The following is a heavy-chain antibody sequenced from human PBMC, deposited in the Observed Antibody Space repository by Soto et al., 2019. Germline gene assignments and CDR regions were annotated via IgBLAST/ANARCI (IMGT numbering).Heavy chain of an antibody. Sequence: QVQLVESGGAVVQPGRSLRLSCVASGFTFSNYGMHWVRQAPGKGLEWVAFVSYRGTNKYHADSVKGRFTISRDDSRNTVYLQMNSLRAEDTAVYFCAQDGWMSTIRGDAFSIWGQGTGVTVSS. CDR2: VSYRGTNK. D-gene: IGHD1-1*01. V-gene: IGHV3-30*18. CDR1: GFTFSNYG. J-gene: IGHJ3*02. CDR3: AQDGWMSTIRGDAFSI.